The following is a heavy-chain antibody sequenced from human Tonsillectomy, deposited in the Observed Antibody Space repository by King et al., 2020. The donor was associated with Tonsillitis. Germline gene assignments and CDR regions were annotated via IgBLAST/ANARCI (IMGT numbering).Heavy chain of an antibody. CDR3: TRLSAVASRYYYYYMDV. D-gene: IGHD6-19*01. J-gene: IGHJ6*03. CDR2: VYPGDSDA. CDR1: GYSFTNYW. Sequence: VQLVESGAEVKMPGEFLKISCKGSGYSFTNYWIGWVRQMPGKGLEWMGIVYPGDSDAKYSPSFQGQVTISADKSSSTAYLQWTSLKASDTAMYFCTRLSAVASRYYYYYMDVWGKGTTVTVSS. V-gene: IGHV5-51*01.